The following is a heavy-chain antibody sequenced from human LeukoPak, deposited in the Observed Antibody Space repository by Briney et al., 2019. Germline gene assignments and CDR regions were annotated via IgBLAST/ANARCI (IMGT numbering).Heavy chain of an antibody. J-gene: IGHJ5*02. CDR2: IYYSGST. CDR3: ARQKGDRDWFDP. Sequence: SETLSLTCTVSGGSISSYYWSWIRQPPGKGLEWIGYIYYSGSTYYNPSLKSRVTISVDTSKNQFSLKLSSVTAADTAVYYCARQKGDRDWFDPWGQGTLVTVSS. D-gene: IGHD3-22*01. V-gene: IGHV4-59*08. CDR1: GGSISSYY.